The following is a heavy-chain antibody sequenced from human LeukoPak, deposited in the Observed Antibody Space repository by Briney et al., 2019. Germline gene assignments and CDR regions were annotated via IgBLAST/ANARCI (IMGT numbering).Heavy chain of an antibody. J-gene: IGHJ3*01. CDR3: AAYWGFGELGRYGLVN. CDR2: IVVGSGNT. V-gene: IGHV1-58*02. Sequence: GASVKVSCKASGFTFTSSAMQWVRQARGQRLEWIGWIVVGSGNTNYAQKFQERVTITRDMSTSTAYMELSSLRSEDTAVYYCAAYWGFGELGRYGLVNWGQGTMVTVSS. D-gene: IGHD3-10*01. CDR1: GFTFTSSA.